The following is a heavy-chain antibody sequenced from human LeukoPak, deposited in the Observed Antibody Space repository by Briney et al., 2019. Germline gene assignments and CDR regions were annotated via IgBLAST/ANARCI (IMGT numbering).Heavy chain of an antibody. Sequence: PSETLSLTFTVSGGSISTYYWSWIRQPPGKGLQWIGYIYHTGNTDYSPSLRGRVTISVDTSKEQFSLNLRSVTAADTAVYYCARSFTTSWYYFDYWGQGTFVTVSS. CDR1: GGSISTYY. J-gene: IGHJ4*02. CDR2: IYHTGNT. V-gene: IGHV4-59*08. D-gene: IGHD2-2*01. CDR3: ARSFTTSWYYFDY.